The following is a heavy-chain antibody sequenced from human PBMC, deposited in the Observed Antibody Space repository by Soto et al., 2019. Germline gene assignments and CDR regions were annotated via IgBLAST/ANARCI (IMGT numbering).Heavy chain of an antibody. CDR3: ARDGGRHSGGIDY. J-gene: IGHJ4*02. D-gene: IGHD1-26*01. CDR2: IIPIFGTA. Sequence: QVQLVQSGAEVKKPRSSVKVSCKASGGTFSSYSINWVRQAPGQGLEWMGEIIPIFGTANYAQKFQGRVTITADESTSTAYMALSSLRSEDTAVYYCARDGGRHSGGIDYWGQGTLVTVSS. CDR1: GGTFSSYS. V-gene: IGHV1-69*01.